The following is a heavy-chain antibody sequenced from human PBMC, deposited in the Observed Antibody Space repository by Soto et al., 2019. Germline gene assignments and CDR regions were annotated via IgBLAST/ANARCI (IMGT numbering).Heavy chain of an antibody. CDR3: ARVSVDVPE. CDR2: IDPKSGGT. CDR1: GPTFIAYY. Sequence: QLVQSGAEVKKPGASVRVSCKTSGPTFIAYYIHWVRQAPGQGLEWMGWIDPKSGGTTYEQKFLGRVTMTRDTSSNTAYMDLNRLTSDDTAVYYAARVSVDVPEWGQGTLITVSS. D-gene: IGHD5-12*01. J-gene: IGHJ4*02. V-gene: IGHV1-2*02.